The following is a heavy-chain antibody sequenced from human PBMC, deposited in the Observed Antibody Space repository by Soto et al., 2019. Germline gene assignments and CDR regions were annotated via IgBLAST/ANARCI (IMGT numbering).Heavy chain of an antibody. V-gene: IGHV3-23*01. Sequence: GGSLRLSCAASGFIFSGYSMNWVRQAPGKGLEWVSYINGSSSSTYYSDSVKGRFTISRDNSKNTLYLQMNSLRAEDTAVYYCAKDYGDYEEAGYFDYWGQGTLVTVSS. D-gene: IGHD4-17*01. CDR2: INGSSSST. CDR1: GFIFSGYS. CDR3: AKDYGDYEEAGYFDY. J-gene: IGHJ4*02.